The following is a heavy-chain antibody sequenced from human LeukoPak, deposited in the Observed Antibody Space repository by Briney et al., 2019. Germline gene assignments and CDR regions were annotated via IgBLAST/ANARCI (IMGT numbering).Heavy chain of an antibody. CDR2: IYPDDSDT. V-gene: IGHV5-51*01. CDR1: GYSFTSYW. CDR3: ARLSGYSSGWTKNLDY. D-gene: IGHD6-19*01. Sequence: GESLQISCKGSGYSFTSYWIGWVRQLPGKGLEWMGIIYPDDSDTRYSPSFQGQVTISADKSISTAYLQWSSLKASDTAMYYCARLSGYSSGWTKNLDYWGQGTLVTVSS. J-gene: IGHJ4*02.